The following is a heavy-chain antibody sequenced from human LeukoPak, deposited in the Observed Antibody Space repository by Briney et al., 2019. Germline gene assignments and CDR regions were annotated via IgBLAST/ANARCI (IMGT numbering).Heavy chain of an antibody. D-gene: IGHD6-19*01. J-gene: IGHJ4*02. CDR3: ASSGWFRKKQKKY. CDR1: GGSFSGYY. CDR2: INHSGST. V-gene: IGHV4-34*01. Sequence: SETLSLTCAVYGGSFSGYYWSWIRQPPGKGLEWIGEINHSGSTNYNPSLKSRVTISVDTSKNQFSLKLSSVTAADTAVYYCASSGWFRKKQKKYWGQGTLVTVSS.